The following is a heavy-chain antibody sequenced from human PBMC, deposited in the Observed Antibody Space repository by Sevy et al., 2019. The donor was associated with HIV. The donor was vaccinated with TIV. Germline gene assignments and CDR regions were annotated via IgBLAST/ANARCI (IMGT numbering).Heavy chain of an antibody. J-gene: IGHJ4*02. CDR2: FDPEDGET. Sequence: ASVKVSCKVSGYTLTKLSMHWVRQAPGKGLEWMGSFDPEDGETIYQQKLKGRVTMTEDTSTDTAYMELSSLRSEDTAVYYCATTKDDYEDSGSPFDYWGQGTLVTVSS. V-gene: IGHV1-24*01. CDR1: GYTLTKLS. D-gene: IGHD3-22*01. CDR3: ATTKDDYEDSGSPFDY.